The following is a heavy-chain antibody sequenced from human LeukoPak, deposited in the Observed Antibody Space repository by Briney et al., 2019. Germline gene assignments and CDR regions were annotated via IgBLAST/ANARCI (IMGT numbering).Heavy chain of an antibody. CDR2: IGTASDT. J-gene: IGHJ6*03. D-gene: IGHD1-1*01. Sequence: PGGSLRLSCAASGFTFIDYDMHWVRQPTGQGLEWVSTIGTASDTYYPGSVEGRFTLSRDNAKNSLYLQMNSLTAGDTAVYYCARGPPRGKYYYMDVWGKGTTVTVSS. V-gene: IGHV3-13*01. CDR1: GFTFIDYD. CDR3: ARGPPRGKYYYMDV.